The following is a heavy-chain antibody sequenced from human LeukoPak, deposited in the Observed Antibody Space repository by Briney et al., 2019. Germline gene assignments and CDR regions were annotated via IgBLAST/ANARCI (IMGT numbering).Heavy chain of an antibody. CDR2: INHSGST. J-gene: IGHJ4*02. Sequence: PSETLSLTCAVYGGSFGGYYWSWIRQPPGKGLEWIGEINHSGSTNYNPSLKSRVTISVDTSKNQFSLKLSSVTAADTAVYYCARDFGVVIDYWGQGTLVTVSS. CDR1: GGSFGGYY. CDR3: ARDFGVVIDY. D-gene: IGHD3-3*01. V-gene: IGHV4-34*01.